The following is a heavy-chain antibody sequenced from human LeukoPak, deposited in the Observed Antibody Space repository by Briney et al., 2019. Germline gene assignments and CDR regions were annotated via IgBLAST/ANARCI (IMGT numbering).Heavy chain of an antibody. CDR2: IYYSGST. Sequence: PSETLSLTCTDSGGSISSYYWSWIRQPPGKGLEWIGYIYYSGSTNYNPSLKSRVTISVDTSKNQFSLKLSSVTAADTAVYYCAGAAVVTTPVALDYWGQGTLVTVSS. J-gene: IGHJ4*02. CDR1: GGSISSYY. V-gene: IGHV4-59*08. CDR3: AGAAVVTTPVALDY. D-gene: IGHD2-21*02.